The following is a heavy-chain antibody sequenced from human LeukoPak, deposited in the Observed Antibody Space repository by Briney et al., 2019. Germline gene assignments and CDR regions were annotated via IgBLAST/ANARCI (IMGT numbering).Heavy chain of an antibody. CDR3: AKEIVVVPAAKAIGYYYYGMDV. D-gene: IGHD2-2*01. J-gene: IGHJ6*02. Sequence: GGSLRLSCAASGFTFSSYAMSWVRQAPGKGLEWVSAISGSGGSTYYAGSVKGRFTISRDNSKNTLYLQMNSLRAEDTAVYYCAKEIVVVPAAKAIGYYYYGMDVWGQGTTVTVSS. CDR1: GFTFSSYA. V-gene: IGHV3-23*01. CDR2: ISGSGGST.